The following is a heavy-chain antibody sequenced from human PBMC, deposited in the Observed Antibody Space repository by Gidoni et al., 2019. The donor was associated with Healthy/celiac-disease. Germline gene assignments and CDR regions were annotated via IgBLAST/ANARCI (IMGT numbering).Heavy chain of an antibody. CDR1: GSHVSTHS. Sequence: EVQLVESGGGLVQPGGSLRLSCAASGSHVSTHSIDWVRPAPGKGVEWVSVIYSGGNTHYVDSVKGRFTISRDNSKNTLYLQMNSLRAEDTAVYYCARGPYYYDSSGYPPPDWYFDLWGRGTLVTVSS. J-gene: IGHJ2*01. V-gene: IGHV3-66*01. CDR3: ARGPYYYDSSGYPPPDWYFDL. CDR2: IYSGGNT. D-gene: IGHD3-22*01.